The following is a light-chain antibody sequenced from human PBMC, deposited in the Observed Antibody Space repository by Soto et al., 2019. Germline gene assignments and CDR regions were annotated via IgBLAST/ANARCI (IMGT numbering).Light chain of an antibody. CDR2: AAS. CDR1: QSIRSY. Sequence: DIQMTPSPSSLSASLGDRVTITCRASQSIRSYLNWYQQKPGKAPKLLIYAASSLQSGVPSRFSGRGSGTDFTLTISSLQPEDFETYYCQQSFSNPRTFGQGTKVDIK. CDR3: QQSFSNPRT. J-gene: IGKJ1*01. V-gene: IGKV1-39*01.